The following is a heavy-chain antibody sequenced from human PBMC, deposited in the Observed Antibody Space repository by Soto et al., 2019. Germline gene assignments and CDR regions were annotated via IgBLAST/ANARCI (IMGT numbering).Heavy chain of an antibody. V-gene: IGHV1-3*01. CDR2: INAGNGNT. CDR1: VYTFTGYA. J-gene: IGHJ3*02. Sequence: APVNGDLKSSVYTFTGYAMHWGSQAPGQRLEWMGWINAGNGNTKYSQKFQGRVTITRDTSASTAYMELSSLRSEDTAVYYCARDRIQLWKGLDAFDIWGHGKMVTV. CDR3: ARDRIQLWKGLDAFDI. D-gene: IGHD5-18*01.